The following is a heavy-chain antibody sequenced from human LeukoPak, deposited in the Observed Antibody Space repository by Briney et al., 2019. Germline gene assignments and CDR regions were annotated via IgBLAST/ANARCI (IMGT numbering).Heavy chain of an antibody. CDR2: ISYDGSNE. J-gene: IGHJ4*02. D-gene: IGHD5-18*01. CDR3: ARSAMNDRGHSYGLDY. Sequence: GGSLRLSCAASGFTFSSYVMHWVRQAPGKGLEWVAIISYDGSNEYYADSVKGRFTISRDNSKNTLYLQMNSLRAEDTAVYYCARSAMNDRGHSYGLDYWGQGTLVTVSS. CDR1: GFTFSSYV. V-gene: IGHV3-30*04.